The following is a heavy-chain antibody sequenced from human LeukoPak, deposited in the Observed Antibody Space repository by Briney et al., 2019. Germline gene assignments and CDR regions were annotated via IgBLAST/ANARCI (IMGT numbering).Heavy chain of an antibody. J-gene: IGHJ4*02. V-gene: IGHV3-30*18. CDR1: GFTFSSYG. Sequence: GGSLRLSCAASGFTFSSYGMPWVRQAPGKGLEWVAVISYDGSNKYYADSVKGRLTISRDNSKNTLYLQMNSLRAEDTAVYYCAKGGGNSGDYFDYWGQGTLVTVSS. CDR3: AKGGGNSGDYFDY. CDR2: ISYDGSNK. D-gene: IGHD4-23*01.